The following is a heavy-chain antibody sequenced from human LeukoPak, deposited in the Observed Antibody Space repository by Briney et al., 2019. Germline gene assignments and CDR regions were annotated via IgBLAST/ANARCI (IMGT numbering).Heavy chain of an antibody. J-gene: IGHJ4*02. CDR2: ICASGRCT. V-gene: IGHV3-23*01. CDR3: ARDKKSGESSEIDY. D-gene: IGHD3-10*01. Sequence: GGSLRLSCAASGFSFINNAMGWVRQAPGKGLEWVSGICASGRCTFYAAPVRGRFTVSRDNSKNSLYLQMNSLRAEDTAVYYCARDKKSGESSEIDYWGQGTLVTVSS. CDR1: GFSFINNA.